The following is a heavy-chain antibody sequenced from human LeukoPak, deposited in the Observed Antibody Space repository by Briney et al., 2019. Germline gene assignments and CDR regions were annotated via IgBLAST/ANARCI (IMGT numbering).Heavy chain of an antibody. CDR1: GFTFSSYW. V-gene: IGHV3-74*01. CDR2: INSDGSST. Sequence: GGSLRLSCAASGFTFSSYWMHWVRQAPGKGLVWVSRINSDGSSTSYADSVKGRFTISRDNAKNTLYLQMNSLRAEDTAVYYCARVPRITMIVVVSLDAFEIWGQGTMVTVSS. D-gene: IGHD3-22*01. J-gene: IGHJ3*02. CDR3: ARVPRITMIVVVSLDAFEI.